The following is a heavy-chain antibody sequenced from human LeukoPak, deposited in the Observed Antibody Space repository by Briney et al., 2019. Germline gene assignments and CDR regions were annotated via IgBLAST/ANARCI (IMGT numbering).Heavy chain of an antibody. CDR1: GDSISIGDYR. V-gene: IGHV4-30-4*01. CDR2: IYYIGTA. D-gene: IGHD3-16*01. Sequence: PSQTLSLTCSVSGDSISIGDYRWSWIRQSPGKGLEWIGYIYYIGTAYYNPSLRSRVALSADTSKNQFSLKLDSVTVADSAVYFCARARGDSPRIYYYMDVWGKGTTVTVSS. J-gene: IGHJ6*03. CDR3: ARARGDSPRIYYYMDV.